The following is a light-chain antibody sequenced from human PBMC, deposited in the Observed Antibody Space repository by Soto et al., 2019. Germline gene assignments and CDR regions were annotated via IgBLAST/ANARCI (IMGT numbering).Light chain of an antibody. CDR3: QQSYSTPFT. J-gene: IGKJ3*01. Sequence: DIQMPQSPSSLSASVGDRVTITCRASQSISSYLNWYQQKPGKAPQLLIYAASSLQSGVPSRFSGSGSGTDFTLTISSLQPEDFATYYCQQSYSTPFTFGPGTKVDIK. CDR2: AAS. CDR1: QSISSY. V-gene: IGKV1-39*01.